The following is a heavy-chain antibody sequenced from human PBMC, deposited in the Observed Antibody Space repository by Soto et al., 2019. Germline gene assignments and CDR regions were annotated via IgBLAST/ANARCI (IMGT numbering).Heavy chain of an antibody. CDR3: ARVPYRNYVFWFDP. Sequence: SETLSLTCTVSGGSISSGGYYWSWIRQHPGKGLEWIGYIYYSGSTYCNPSLKSRVTISVDTSKNQFSLKLSSVTAADTAVYYCARVPYRNYVFWFDPWGQGTLVTVSS. J-gene: IGHJ5*02. D-gene: IGHD4-4*01. V-gene: IGHV4-31*03. CDR2: IYYSGST. CDR1: GGSISSGGYY.